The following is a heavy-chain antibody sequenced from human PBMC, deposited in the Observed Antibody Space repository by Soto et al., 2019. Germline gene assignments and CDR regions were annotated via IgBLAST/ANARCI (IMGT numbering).Heavy chain of an antibody. CDR1: GFPFSSYA. V-gene: IGHV3-23*01. J-gene: IGHJ6*02. CDR2: ISGSGGNT. CDR3: AKDVLRFLEWLAFYGMDV. Sequence: GSLRLSCAASGFPFSSYAMSWVRQAPGKGLEWVSAISGSGGNTYYADSVKGRFTISRDNSKNTLYLQMNSLRAEDTAVYYCAKDVLRFLEWLAFYGMDVWGQGTTVTVSS. D-gene: IGHD3-3*01.